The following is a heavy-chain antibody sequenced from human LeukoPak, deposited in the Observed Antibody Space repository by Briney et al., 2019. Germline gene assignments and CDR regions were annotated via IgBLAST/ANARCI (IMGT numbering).Heavy chain of an antibody. CDR1: GLTFSSYA. CDR2: ISYDGSNK. V-gene: IGHV3-30-3*01. D-gene: IGHD3-22*01. CDR3: AREPASYYYDSSGYHFDY. Sequence: GRSLRLSCAASGLTFSSYAMHWVRQAPGKGLEWVAVISYDGSNKYYADSVKGRFTISRDNSKNTLYLQMNSLRAEDTAVYYCAREPASYYYDSSGYHFDYWGQGTLVTVSS. J-gene: IGHJ4*02.